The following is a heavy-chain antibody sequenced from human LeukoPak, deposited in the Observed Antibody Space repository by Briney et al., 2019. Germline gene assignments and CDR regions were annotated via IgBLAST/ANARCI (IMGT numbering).Heavy chain of an antibody. D-gene: IGHD2-15*01. CDR2: IGNRGETT. J-gene: IGHJ4*02. Sequence: GGSLRLSCAASGFTFSSYEMNWVRQAPGKGLEWISYIGNRGETTYYADSVKGRFTISRDNAKNSLYLQLNSLRAEDTAIYYCATFTHWGQGTLVTVSS. CDR3: ATFTH. V-gene: IGHV3-48*03. CDR1: GFTFSSYE.